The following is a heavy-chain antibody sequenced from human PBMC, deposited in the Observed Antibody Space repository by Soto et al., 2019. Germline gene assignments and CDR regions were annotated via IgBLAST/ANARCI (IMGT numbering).Heavy chain of an antibody. CDR2: IYYSGST. CDR3: ARGTHGSGSYYPDY. V-gene: IGHV4-39*07. J-gene: IGHJ4*02. D-gene: IGHD3-10*01. Sequence: SETLSLTCTVSGGSISSSSYYWGWIRQPPGKGLEWIGCIYYSGSTNYNPSLKSRVTISVDTSKNQFSLKLSSVTAADTAVYYCARGTHGSGSYYPDYWGQGTPVTVSS. CDR1: GGSISSSSYY.